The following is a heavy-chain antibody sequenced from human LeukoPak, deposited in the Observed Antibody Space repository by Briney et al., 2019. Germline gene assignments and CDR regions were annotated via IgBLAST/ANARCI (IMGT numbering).Heavy chain of an antibody. V-gene: IGHV4-39*01. CDR1: GGSISSRSYY. Sequence: SETLSLTCTVSGGSISSRSYYWGWIRQPPGKGLEWIGSIYYSGSTYYNPSLKSRVTISVDTSKNQFSLKLSSVTAADTAVYYCARHTLGDYGAPGAFDIWGQGTMVTVSS. D-gene: IGHD4-17*01. CDR3: ARHTLGDYGAPGAFDI. J-gene: IGHJ3*02. CDR2: IYYSGST.